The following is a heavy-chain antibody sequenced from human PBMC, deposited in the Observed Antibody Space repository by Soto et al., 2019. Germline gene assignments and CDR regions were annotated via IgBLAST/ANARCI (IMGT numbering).Heavy chain of an antibody. CDR2: IYYSGST. CDR1: GVSVSSVSHY. CDR3: AREPRGYSSSHFFDQ. V-gene: IGHV4-61*01. J-gene: IGHJ4*02. D-gene: IGHD6-19*01. Sequence: KPSETLSLTCSVSGVSVSSVSHYWSWIRQSPGKGLEWSGFIYYSGSTNYNPSLQSRVTISVDTSKNQFSLKVTSVTVADTAVYFCAREPRGYSSSHFFDQLGQGALVTVSS.